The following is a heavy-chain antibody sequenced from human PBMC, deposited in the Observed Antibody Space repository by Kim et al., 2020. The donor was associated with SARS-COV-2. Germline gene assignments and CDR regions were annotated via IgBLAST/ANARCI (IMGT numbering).Heavy chain of an antibody. V-gene: IGHV3-23*01. J-gene: IGHJ5*02. D-gene: IGHD1-7*01. CDR2: IRGSGSST. CDR3: AKDTLTGTTGWFDP. Sequence: GGSLRLSCAASGFTFSNYAMSWVRQATGKGLEWVSTIRGSGSSTYYADSVKGRFTISRDNSQNTLYLQMNSLRAEDTAVYYCAKDTLTGTTGWFDPWGQGTLVTVSS. CDR1: GFTFSNYA.